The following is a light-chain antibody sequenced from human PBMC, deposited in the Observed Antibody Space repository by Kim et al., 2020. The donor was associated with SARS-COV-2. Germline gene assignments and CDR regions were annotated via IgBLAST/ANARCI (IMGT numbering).Light chain of an antibody. Sequence: VCPVKRATLSCRASQSVSSNLAWYQQKPGQAPRLLIYGASTRATGIPSRFSGSGSGTEFTLTISSLQSEDFAVYSCQQYNNWPYTFGQGTKLEI. V-gene: IGKV3-15*01. CDR3: QQYNNWPYT. CDR1: QSVSSN. CDR2: GAS. J-gene: IGKJ2*01.